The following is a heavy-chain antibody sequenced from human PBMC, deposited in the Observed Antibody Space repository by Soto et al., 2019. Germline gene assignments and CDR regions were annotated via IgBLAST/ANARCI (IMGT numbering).Heavy chain of an antibody. CDR2: IYCNGNA. CDR1: VGSIDSSNYY. CDR3: ARHFVAVVIKGWGY. V-gene: IGHV4-39*01. D-gene: IGHD3-22*01. Sequence: QLQLQESRPGLVKPSETLSLTCTVSVGSIDSSNYYWDWIRQPPGKGLEWIGTIYCNGNAYYNPSLKRRVTVSVDTSKNQFSLKLISVTAADTAVYYCARHFVAVVIKGWGYWGQGTLVTVSS. J-gene: IGHJ4*02.